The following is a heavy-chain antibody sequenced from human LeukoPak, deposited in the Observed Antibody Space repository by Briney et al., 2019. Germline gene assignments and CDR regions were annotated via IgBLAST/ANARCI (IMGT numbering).Heavy chain of an antibody. CDR3: ATRRARSEGYYSHFDY. CDR2: INHSGST. J-gene: IGHJ4*02. V-gene: IGHV4-34*01. CDR1: GGSFSGYY. Sequence: SETLSLTCAVYGGSFSGYYWSWIRQPPGKGLEWIGEINHSGSTNYNPSLKSRVTISVDTSKNQFSLKLSSVTAADTAVYYCATRRARSEGYYSHFDYWGQGTLVTVSP. D-gene: IGHD3-22*01.